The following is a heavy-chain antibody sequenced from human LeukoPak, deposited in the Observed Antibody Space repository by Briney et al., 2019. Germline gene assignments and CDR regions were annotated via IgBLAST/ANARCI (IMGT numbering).Heavy chain of an antibody. Sequence: PGGSLRLSCAASGFTFSSYAMSWVRQAPGKGLEWVSAISGSGGSTYYADSVKGRFTISRDNSKSTLYLQMNSLRAEDTAVYYRAKVLGIVVVLAAIGLDYWGQGTLVTVSS. D-gene: IGHD2-2*01. V-gene: IGHV3-23*01. CDR3: AKVLGIVVVLAAIGLDY. CDR2: ISGSGGST. J-gene: IGHJ4*02. CDR1: GFTFSSYA.